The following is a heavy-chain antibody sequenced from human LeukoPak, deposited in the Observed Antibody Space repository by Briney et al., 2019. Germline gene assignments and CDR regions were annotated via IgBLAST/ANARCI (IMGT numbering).Heavy chain of an antibody. CDR2: IYYSGST. CDR3: ARAPTYYYGSGSYYNGNYFDY. J-gene: IGHJ4*02. D-gene: IGHD3-10*01. CDR1: GGSISSSSYY. Sequence: SETLSLTCTVSGGSISSSSYYWGWIRQPPGKGLEWIGSIYYSGSTYYNPSLKSRVTRSVDTSTNQFSLKLSSLTAAATAVYYCARAPTYYYGSGSYYNGNYFDYWGQGTLVTVSS. V-gene: IGHV4-39*07.